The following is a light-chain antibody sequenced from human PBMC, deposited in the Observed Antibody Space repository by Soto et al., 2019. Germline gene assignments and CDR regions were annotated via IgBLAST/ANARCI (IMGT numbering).Light chain of an antibody. V-gene: IGKV3-20*01. Sequence: EITLTQSPDTLSLSPGERATLSCRARENVINKSFAWYQQKPGQAPSLLIYGASSRATGIPDRFSGSASGTTVTRTISSLVPENFAVYYCQQYVGTSITFGQGTRLQIK. CDR2: GAS. J-gene: IGKJ5*01. CDR1: ENVINKS. CDR3: QQYVGTSIT.